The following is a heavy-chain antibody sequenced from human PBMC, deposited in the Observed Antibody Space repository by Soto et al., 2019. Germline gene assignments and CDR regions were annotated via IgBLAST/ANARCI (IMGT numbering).Heavy chain of an antibody. D-gene: IGHD4-17*01. V-gene: IGHV1-69*01. J-gene: IGHJ6*02. CDR3: ASPYGDVFPHYYYGMDV. Sequence: QVQLVQSGAEVKKPGSSVKVSCKASGGTFSSYAISWVRQAPGQGLEWMGGIIPIFGTANYAQKFQGRVTFTADESTSTAYMELSSLRSEDTAVYYCASPYGDVFPHYYYGMDVWGQGTTVTVSS. CDR2: IIPIFGTA. CDR1: GGTFSSYA.